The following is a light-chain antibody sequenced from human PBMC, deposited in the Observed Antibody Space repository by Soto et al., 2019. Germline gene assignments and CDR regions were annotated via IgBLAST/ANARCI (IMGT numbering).Light chain of an antibody. J-gene: IGKJ5*01. CDR1: QSVSSN. Sequence: EIVMTQSPATLSVSPGERATLSCSASQSVSSNLAWYQQKPGQAPRLLISGASSSTTGIPDRFSGGGSRTDFTLPISRLEPEDFAVYYCQQSETFGQGTRLEIK. CDR2: GAS. CDR3: QQSET. V-gene: IGKV3D-15*01.